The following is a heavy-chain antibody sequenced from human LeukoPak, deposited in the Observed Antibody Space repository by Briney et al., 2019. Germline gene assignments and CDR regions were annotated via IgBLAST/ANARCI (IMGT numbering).Heavy chain of an antibody. CDR1: GYSLTTYY. J-gene: IGHJ4*02. V-gene: IGHV1-46*01. CDR3: ATAPTGAPRGYGDSASVDY. D-gene: IGHD4-17*01. CDR2: INPSGGGT. Sequence: ASVKVSCKASGYSLTTYYMHWVRQAPGQGLEWMAIINPSGGGTKYAQKFQGRVTMTEDTSTDTAYMELSSLRSEDTAVYYCATAPTGAPRGYGDSASVDYWGQGTLVTVSS.